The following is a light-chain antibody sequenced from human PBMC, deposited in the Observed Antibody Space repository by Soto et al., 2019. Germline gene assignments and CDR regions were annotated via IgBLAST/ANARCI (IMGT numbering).Light chain of an antibody. J-gene: IGLJ1*01. CDR3: SSYTTISTYV. CDR1: SSDVGGYNY. CDR2: DVR. V-gene: IGLV2-14*01. Sequence: QSALTQPASVSGSPGQSITISCTGTSSDVGGYNYVSWYQQHPGKAPKLMIYDVRNRPSGVSNRFSGSKSVNMASLTISGLQPEDEADYYCSSYTTISTYVFGTGTKLTVL.